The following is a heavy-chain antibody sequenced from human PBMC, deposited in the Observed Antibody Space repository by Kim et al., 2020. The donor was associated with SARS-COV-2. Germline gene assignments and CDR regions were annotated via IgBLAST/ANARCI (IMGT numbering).Heavy chain of an antibody. CDR1: GDSLNTYH. CDR2: ISTDGGP. V-gene: IGHV4-4*07. Sequence: SETLSLTCTVSGDSLNTYHWGWIRQPPGKGLEWIGRISTDGGPAYHPPLQSRVTISLDTSTNHLSLKLTSVTAADTAVVYYSAELYVAGSAAWFHPGGQG. CDR3: SAELYVAGSAAWFHP. J-gene: IGHJ5*02. D-gene: IGHD1-7*01.